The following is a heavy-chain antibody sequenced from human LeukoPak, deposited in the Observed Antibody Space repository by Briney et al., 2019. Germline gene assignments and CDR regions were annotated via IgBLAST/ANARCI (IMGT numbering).Heavy chain of an antibody. Sequence: VASVKVSCKASGYTFTSYHMHWVRQAPGHGLEWMGLINPSGGGTSYAQKFQGRATMTSDTSTSTVYMELSSLRSEDTAVYYCARARVMATIRPYFDYWGQGTLVIVSS. J-gene: IGHJ4*02. CDR1: GYTFTSYH. CDR2: INPSGGGT. D-gene: IGHD5-24*01. V-gene: IGHV1-46*01. CDR3: ARARVMATIRPYFDY.